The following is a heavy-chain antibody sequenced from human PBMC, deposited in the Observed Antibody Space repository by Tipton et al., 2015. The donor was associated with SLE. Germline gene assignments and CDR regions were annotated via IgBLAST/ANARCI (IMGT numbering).Heavy chain of an antibody. CDR2: IYYSGST. CDR3: ARDSDYYDSSGSLDY. Sequence: LRLSCTVSGGSISSHYWSWIRQPPGKGLEWIGYIYYSGSTNYNPSLKSRVTISVDTPKNQFSLKLSSVTAADTAVYYCARDSDYYDSSGSLDYWGQGTLVTVSS. J-gene: IGHJ4*02. D-gene: IGHD3-22*01. CDR1: GGSISSHY. V-gene: IGHV4-59*11.